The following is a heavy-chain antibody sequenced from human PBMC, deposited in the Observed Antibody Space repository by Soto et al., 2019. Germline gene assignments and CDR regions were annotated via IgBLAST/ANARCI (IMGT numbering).Heavy chain of an antibody. CDR1: GYTFTSYA. CDR3: ARDRRAVAGTFDY. V-gene: IGHV1-3*01. CDR2: INAGNGNT. J-gene: IGHJ4*02. D-gene: IGHD6-19*01. Sequence: ASVKVSCKASGYTFTSYAMHWVRQAPGQRFEWMGWINAGNGNTKYSQKFQGRVTITRDTSASTAYMELSSLRFEDTAVYYCARDRRAVAGTFDYWGQGTLVTVSS.